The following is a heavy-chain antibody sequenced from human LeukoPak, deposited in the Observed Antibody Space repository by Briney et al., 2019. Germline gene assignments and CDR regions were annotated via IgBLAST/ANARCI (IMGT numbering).Heavy chain of an antibody. CDR1: GFTFSSYS. D-gene: IGHD1-26*01. Sequence: PGGSLRLSCAASGFTFSSYSMNWVRQAPGKGLEWVSSISSSSSYIYYADSVKGRFTISRDNAKNSLYLQMNSLRAEDTAVYYCAEDSQSGSYSRPYYFDYWGQGTLVTVSS. CDR3: AEDSQSGSYSRPYYFDY. CDR2: ISSSSSYI. V-gene: IGHV3-21*04. J-gene: IGHJ4*02.